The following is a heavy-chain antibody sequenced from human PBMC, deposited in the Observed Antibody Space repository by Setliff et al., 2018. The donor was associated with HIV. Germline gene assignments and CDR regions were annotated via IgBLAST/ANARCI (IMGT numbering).Heavy chain of an antibody. J-gene: IGHJ4*02. CDR1: GYTFTGYY. CDR3: ATGYGSVLYFDY. D-gene: IGHD3-10*01. V-gene: IGHV1-2*02. CDR2: INPNNGET. Sequence: ASVKVSCKASGYTFTGYYMHWVRQAPGQGLEWMGWINPNNGETIYAQKFQGRVTMTEATSTDTAYMELSSLRSEDTAVYYCATGYGSVLYFDYWGQGTLVTVS.